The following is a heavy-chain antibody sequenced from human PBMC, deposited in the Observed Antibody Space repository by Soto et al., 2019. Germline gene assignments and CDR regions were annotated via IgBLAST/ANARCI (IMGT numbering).Heavy chain of an antibody. CDR1: GITFSGYW. CDR2: VDSAGSGT. CDR3: ATVFEH. J-gene: IGHJ4*02. V-gene: IGHV3-74*01. Sequence: VPLVESGGGSVQPGGSLRLSCVAFGITFSGYWMHWVRQVPGKGLVWVARVDSAGSGTSYADSVKGRFTISRDNAKNTLSLQMDSLRVEDTAVYYCATVFEHWGQGIPVTVSS.